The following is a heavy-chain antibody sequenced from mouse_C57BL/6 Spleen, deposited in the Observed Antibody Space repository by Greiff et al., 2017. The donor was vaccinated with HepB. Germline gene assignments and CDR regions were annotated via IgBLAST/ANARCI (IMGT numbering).Heavy chain of an antibody. Sequence: VQLQQSGPELVKPGASVKISCKASGYAFSSSWMNWVKQRPGQGLAWIGRIYPGEGYTNYNGKFKDKATLTADKSSSTAYMQLSSLTSEDSAVYFCARRTAQSNYFDYWGQGTTLTVSS. CDR3: ARRTAQSNYFDY. D-gene: IGHD3-2*02. CDR2: IYPGEGYT. V-gene: IGHV1-82*01. J-gene: IGHJ2*01. CDR1: GYAFSSSW.